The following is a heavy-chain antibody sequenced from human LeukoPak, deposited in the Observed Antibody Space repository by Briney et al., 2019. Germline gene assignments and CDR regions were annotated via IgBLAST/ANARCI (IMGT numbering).Heavy chain of an antibody. CDR2: ISGSGGST. D-gene: IGHD2-21*02. J-gene: IGHJ4*02. V-gene: IGHV3-23*01. CDR1: GFTFSSYA. Sequence: GGSLRPSCAASGFTFSSYAMSWVRQAPGKGLEWVSAISGSGGSTYYADSVKGRFTISRDNSKNTLYLQMNSLRAEDTAVYYCAKSERVVVTAILFDYWGQGTLVTVSS. CDR3: AKSERVVVTAILFDY.